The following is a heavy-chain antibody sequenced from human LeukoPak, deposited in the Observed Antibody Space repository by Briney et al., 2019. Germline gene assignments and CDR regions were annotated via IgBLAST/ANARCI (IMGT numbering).Heavy chain of an antibody. J-gene: IGHJ4*02. CDR3: ARGAYGGTFDY. Sequence: PEGSLRLSCAASGFTFSSYWMHWVRHAPGKGLVWVSRINSDGSSTSYADSVKGRFTISRDNAKNTLYLQMNSLGAEDTAVYYCARGAYGGTFDYWGQGTLVTVSS. CDR2: INSDGSST. CDR1: GFTFSSYW. V-gene: IGHV3-74*01. D-gene: IGHD4-23*01.